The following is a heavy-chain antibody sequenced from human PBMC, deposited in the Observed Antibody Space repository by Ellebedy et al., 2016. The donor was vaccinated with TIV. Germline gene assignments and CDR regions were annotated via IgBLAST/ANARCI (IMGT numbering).Heavy chain of an antibody. CDR2: IHYSGST. J-gene: IGHJ6*02. CDR1: GGPISSYF. D-gene: IGHD3-10*01. V-gene: IGHV4-59*01. CDR3: ARDGTLRWCGAPRGLDV. Sequence: MPSETLSLTCTVSGGPISSYFWSWILQPPGKGLEWIGYIHYSGSTNYNPALKSRVTISVDTSKNQFSLKLSSVTAADTALYSCARDGTLRWCGAPRGLDVWGQGTTVTVSS.